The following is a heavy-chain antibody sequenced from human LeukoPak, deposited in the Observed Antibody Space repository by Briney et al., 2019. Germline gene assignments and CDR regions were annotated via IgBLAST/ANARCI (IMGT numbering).Heavy chain of an antibody. D-gene: IGHD6-13*01. J-gene: IGHJ4*02. CDR2: ISPDGSTT. Sequence: GGSLRLSCAGSGFTFSSYWLHWVRHAPGKGLVWVSRISPDGSTTNLADSVKGRCTISRDNPKNTLYLRMNSLGDEDTAVYYCVRGEVYSSSRYVGDLLDFWGQGTLVTVSS. CDR3: VRGEVYSSSRYVGDLLDF. CDR1: GFTFSSYW. V-gene: IGHV3-74*01.